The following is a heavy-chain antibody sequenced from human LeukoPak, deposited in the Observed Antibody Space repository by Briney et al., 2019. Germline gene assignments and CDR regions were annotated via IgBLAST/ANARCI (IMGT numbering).Heavy chain of an antibody. Sequence: PSETLSLTCTVSLDSTTSNFWRWVRQPPAKGLEWIGEIHRSGSPNYNPSLQSRVTISIDRSRNQIVLELSSVTAADTAVYYCAREILGGFNPGAYWGQGILVTVSS. V-gene: IGHV4-4*02. D-gene: IGHD1-14*01. J-gene: IGHJ4*02. CDR1: LDSTTSNF. CDR2: IHRSGSP. CDR3: AREILGGFNPGAY.